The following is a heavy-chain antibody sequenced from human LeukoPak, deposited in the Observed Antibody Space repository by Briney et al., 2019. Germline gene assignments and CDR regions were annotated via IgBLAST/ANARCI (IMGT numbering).Heavy chain of an antibody. Sequence: GESLKISCKGSGYSFTSYWIGWVRQMPGKGLEWMGIIYPGDSDTRYSPSFQGQVTISADKSISTAYLQWSSLKASDTAMYYCARQTRYNDSSGYYLGYWGQGTLVTVSS. CDR1: GYSFTSYW. CDR3: ARQTRYNDSSGYYLGY. CDR2: IYPGDSDT. V-gene: IGHV5-51*01. J-gene: IGHJ4*02. D-gene: IGHD3-22*01.